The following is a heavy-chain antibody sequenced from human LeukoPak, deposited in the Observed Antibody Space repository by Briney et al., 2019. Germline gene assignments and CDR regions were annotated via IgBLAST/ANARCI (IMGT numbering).Heavy chain of an antibody. CDR2: IYTSGST. J-gene: IGHJ4*02. CDR1: GGSFSGYY. CDR3: ARGGRGGPFDY. V-gene: IGHV4-59*10. D-gene: IGHD3-10*01. Sequence: SETLSLTCAVYGGSFSGYYWSWIRQPAGKGLEWIGRIYTSGSTNYNPSLKSRVTISVDTSKNQFSLKLSSVTAADTAVYYCARGGRGGPFDYWGQGTLVTVSS.